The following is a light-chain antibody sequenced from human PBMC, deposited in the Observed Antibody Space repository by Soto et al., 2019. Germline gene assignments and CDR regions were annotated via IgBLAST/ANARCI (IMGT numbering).Light chain of an antibody. J-gene: IGLJ2*01. CDR1: SSNIGADYN. CDR2: ANT. Sequence: QAVVTQPPSVSGAPGQRVTISCTGSSSNIGADYNVLWYQQLPGTAPKLLIYANTNRPSGVPDRFSGSKSGTSASLAITGLQAEDEADYYCQSYDSSLYVSVFGGGTKVTVL. V-gene: IGLV1-40*01. CDR3: QSYDSSLYVSV.